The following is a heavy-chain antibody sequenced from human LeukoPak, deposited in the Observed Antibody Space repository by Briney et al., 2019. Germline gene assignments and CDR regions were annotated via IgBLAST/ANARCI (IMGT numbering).Heavy chain of an antibody. J-gene: IGHJ6*03. CDR3: ARGLGGAASYYYMDV. Sequence: ASVTLSCTASGYTFTSYDINWVRQATGQGLGWMGWMNLNSGNTGYAQKFQGRVTITRNTSISTAYMELSSLRSEDTAVYYCARGLGGAASYYYMDVWGKETTVTVSS. D-gene: IGHD1-26*01. V-gene: IGHV1-8*03. CDR1: GYTFTSYD. CDR2: MNLNSGNT.